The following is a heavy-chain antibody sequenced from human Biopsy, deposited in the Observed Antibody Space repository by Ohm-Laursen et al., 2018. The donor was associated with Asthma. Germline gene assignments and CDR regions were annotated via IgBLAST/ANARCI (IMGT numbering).Heavy chain of an antibody. J-gene: IGHJ6*02. V-gene: IGHV4-34*01. CDR3: ARITNDRIAAAGRYYYYGMDV. CDR2: INHSGST. CDR1: GGSFSGYY. D-gene: IGHD6-13*01. Sequence: GTLSLTWAVYGGSFSGYYWSWIHQPPGKGLEWIGEINHSGSTNYNPSLKSRVTISVDTSKNQFSLKLSSVTAADTAVYYCARITNDRIAAAGRYYYYGMDVWGQGTTVTVSS.